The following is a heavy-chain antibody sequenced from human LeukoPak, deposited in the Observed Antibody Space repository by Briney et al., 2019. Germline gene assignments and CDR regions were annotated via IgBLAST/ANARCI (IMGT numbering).Heavy chain of an antibody. V-gene: IGHV4-34*01. CDR3: ARREWELAYYYMDV. CDR2: INHSGST. D-gene: IGHD1-26*01. J-gene: IGHJ6*03. Sequence: PSETLSLTCAVYGGSFSGYYWSWIRQPPGKGLEWIGEINHSGSTNYNPSLKSRVTISVDTSKNQFSLKLSFVTAADTAVYYCARREWELAYYYMDVWGKGTTVTVSS. CDR1: GGSFSGYY.